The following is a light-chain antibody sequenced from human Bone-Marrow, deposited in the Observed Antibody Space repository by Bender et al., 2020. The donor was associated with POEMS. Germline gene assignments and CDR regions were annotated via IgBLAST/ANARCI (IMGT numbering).Light chain of an antibody. J-gene: IGLJ3*02. CDR1: SDSIVGNF. V-gene: IGLV6-57*02. Sequence: NLMLTQPHSVSASPGKTVTISCTGSSDSIVGNFVQWYQQRPGSVPTTVIYEDNQRPSGVPDRFSGSKSGTSASLAITGLQAEDEGDYYCQSYDNSLGGWVFGGGTKLTVL. CDR3: QSYDNSLGGWV. CDR2: EDN.